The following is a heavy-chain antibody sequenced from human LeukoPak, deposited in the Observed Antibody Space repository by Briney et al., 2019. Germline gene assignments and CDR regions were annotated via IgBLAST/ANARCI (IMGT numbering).Heavy chain of an antibody. CDR1: GGTTDDYG. J-gene: IGHJ6*04. D-gene: IGHD6-6*01. CDR2: IRYDGDNK. CDR3: AKDPYSSSPSPYYMDV. Sequence: GGSLRLSCAVSGGTTDDYGMSWVRQAPGKGLEWVAFIRYDGDNKYYVDSVKGRFTISRDNSKNTLYLQMNSLRAEDTAVYYCAKDPYSSSPSPYYMDVWGKGTTVTVSS. V-gene: IGHV3-30*02.